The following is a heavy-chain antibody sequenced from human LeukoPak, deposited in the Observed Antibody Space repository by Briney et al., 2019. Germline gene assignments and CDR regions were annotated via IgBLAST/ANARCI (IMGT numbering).Heavy chain of an antibody. CDR3: AKGSFDYGDYEVRFDY. CDR1: GFTFSSYG. V-gene: IGHV3-30*18. CDR2: ISYDGSNK. D-gene: IGHD4-17*01. Sequence: GGSLRLSCAASGFTFSSYGMHWVRQAPGKGLEWVAVISYDGSNKYYADSVKGRFTISRDNSKNTLYLQMNSLRAEDTAVYYCAKGSFDYGDYEVRFDYWGQGTLVTVSS. J-gene: IGHJ4*02.